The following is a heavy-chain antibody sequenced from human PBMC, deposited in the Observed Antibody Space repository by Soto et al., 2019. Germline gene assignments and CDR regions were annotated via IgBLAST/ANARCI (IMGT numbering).Heavy chain of an antibody. J-gene: IGHJ6*02. CDR2: IYPADSDT. D-gene: IGHD6-13*01. V-gene: IGHV5-51*01. CDR3: ARTSAAGKYYYGMDV. Sequence: PGESLKISCKGSGYNFNTYWIGWVRQMPGKGLEWMGIIYPADSDTRYNPSFQGQVTISADKSVSTAYLQWSSLEASDTAMYYCARTSAAGKYYYGMDVWGQGTTVTVSS. CDR1: GYNFNTYW.